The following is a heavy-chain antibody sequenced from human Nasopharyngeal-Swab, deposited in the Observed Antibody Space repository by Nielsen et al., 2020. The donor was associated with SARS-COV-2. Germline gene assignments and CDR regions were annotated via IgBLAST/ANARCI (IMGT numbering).Heavy chain of an antibody. Sequence: SETLSLTCTVSGVSITSQYWSWIRQPPGQGLEWIGYISHNSGTSYNPSLKSRVTMFMDTSKNQFSLRLTSVTAADMAVYYCAKEGATGWFDPCGQGTLVTVSS. CDR1: GVSITSQY. CDR3: AKEGATGWFDP. CDR2: ISHNSGT. J-gene: IGHJ5*02. V-gene: IGHV4-59*11.